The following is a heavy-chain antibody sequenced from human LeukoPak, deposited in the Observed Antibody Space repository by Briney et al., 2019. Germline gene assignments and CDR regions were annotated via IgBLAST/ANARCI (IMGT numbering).Heavy chain of an antibody. CDR1: GGSISSGSYY. CDR3: ASSRYDFWSFRY. CDR2: IYTSGST. V-gene: IGHV4-61*02. Sequence: SETLSLTCTVSGGSISSGSYYWSWIRQPAGKGLEWIGRIYTSGSTNYNPSLKSRVTISVDTSKNQFSLKLSSVTAADTAVYYCASSRYDFWSFRYWGQGTLVTVSS. J-gene: IGHJ4*02. D-gene: IGHD3-3*01.